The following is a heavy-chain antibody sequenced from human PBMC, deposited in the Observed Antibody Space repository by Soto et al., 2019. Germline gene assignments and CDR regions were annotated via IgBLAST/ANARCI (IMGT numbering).Heavy chain of an antibody. D-gene: IGHD1-1*01. CDR1: GFTFSNYG. Sequence: QVQLVESGGGVVQPGRSLRLSCVTSGFTFSNYGMHWVRQAPGKGLEWVALIWYNGSKKYYADFVNGRFTISRDDSKNTLYLQMDSLRAEDTAVYYCARDLGSTNYYFDYWGLGTLVIVSS. CDR3: ARDLGSTNYYFDY. CDR2: IWYNGSKK. V-gene: IGHV3-33*01. J-gene: IGHJ4*02.